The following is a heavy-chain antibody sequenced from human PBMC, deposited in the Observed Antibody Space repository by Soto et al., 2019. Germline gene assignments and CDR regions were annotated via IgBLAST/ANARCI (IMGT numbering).Heavy chain of an antibody. CDR2: ISSTTNYI. V-gene: IGHV3-21*06. CDR3: ARESEDLTSNFDY. CDR1: GVTFTRYS. Sequence: GESLSLTCSASGVTFTRYSMNWVRQAPGKGLEWVSSISSTTNYIYYGDSMKGRFTISRDNAKNSLYLEMNSLRAEDTAVYYCARESEDLTSNFDYWGQGTLVTVSS. J-gene: IGHJ4*02.